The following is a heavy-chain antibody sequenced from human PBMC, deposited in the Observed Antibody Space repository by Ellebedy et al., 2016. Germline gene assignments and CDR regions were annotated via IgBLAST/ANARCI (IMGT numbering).Heavy chain of an antibody. J-gene: IGHJ6*02. CDR3: ARAAYSSRSYSGSYFTYGMDV. V-gene: IGHV1-3*01. Sequence: ASVKVSCKASGGTFSSYAISWVRQAPGQGLEWMGWINAGNGNTTYSQKFQGRVTITRDTFASTAYMELSSLRSEDTAVYYCARAAYSSRSYSGSYFTYGMDVWGQGTTVTVSS. CDR2: INAGNGNT. D-gene: IGHD1-26*01. CDR1: GGTFSSYA.